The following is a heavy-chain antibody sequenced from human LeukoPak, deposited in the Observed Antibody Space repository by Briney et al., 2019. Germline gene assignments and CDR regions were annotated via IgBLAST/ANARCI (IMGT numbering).Heavy chain of an antibody. D-gene: IGHD3-22*01. CDR1: GGSFSGYY. CDR2: ITHSGSI. Sequence: SETLSLTCAVYGGSFSGYYWSWIRQPLGKGLEWIGEITHSGSIKYNPSLKSRVTISVDTSKNQFSLKLSAVTAADTAVYYCARCPLDYYDSSGYYYSGYMDVWGKGTTVTVSS. CDR3: ARCPLDYYDSSGYYYSGYMDV. J-gene: IGHJ6*03. V-gene: IGHV4-34*01.